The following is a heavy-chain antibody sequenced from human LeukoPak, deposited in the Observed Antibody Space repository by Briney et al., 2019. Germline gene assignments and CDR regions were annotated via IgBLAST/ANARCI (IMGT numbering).Heavy chain of an antibody. D-gene: IGHD5-18*01. J-gene: IGHJ4*02. CDR2: IHHSGST. CDR3: ARAPVDTAMVNTQFDY. CDR1: GGSFSGYY. V-gene: IGHV4-34*01. Sequence: KPSETLSLTCAVYGGSFSGYYWSWIRQPPGKGLEWIGEIHHSGSTNYNPSLKSRVTISVDTSKNQFSLKLSSVTAADTAVYYCARAPVDTAMVNTQFDYWGQGTLVTVSS.